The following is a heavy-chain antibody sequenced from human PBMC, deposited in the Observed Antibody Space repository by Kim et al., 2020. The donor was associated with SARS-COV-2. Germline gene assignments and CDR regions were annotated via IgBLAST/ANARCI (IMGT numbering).Heavy chain of an antibody. V-gene: IGHV7-4-1*02. CDR3: TRGLGGYSLNGY. Sequence: ASVKVSCKASGYSLTDYPINWVRQAPGQGLKWMGYINTNTGSPTYAPDLAGRVVFSLDTSVTTAYLQINGLKAEDTAIYYCTRGLGGYSLNGYWGQGTLVTVSS. D-gene: IGHD2-21*02. CDR1: GYSLTDYP. CDR2: INTNTGSP. J-gene: IGHJ4*02.